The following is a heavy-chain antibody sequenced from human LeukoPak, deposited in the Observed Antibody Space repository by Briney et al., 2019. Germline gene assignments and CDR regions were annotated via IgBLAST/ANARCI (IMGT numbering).Heavy chain of an antibody. Sequence: GGSLRLSCAASGFTFSSYGMHWVRQAPGKGLEWVAFIRYDGSNKYYADSVKGRFTISRDNSKNTLYLQINSLRAEDTAVYYCANFVVVTASGPIDYWGQGTLVTVSS. CDR2: IRYDGSNK. D-gene: IGHD2-21*02. J-gene: IGHJ4*02. CDR3: ANFVVVTASGPIDY. V-gene: IGHV3-30*02. CDR1: GFTFSSYG.